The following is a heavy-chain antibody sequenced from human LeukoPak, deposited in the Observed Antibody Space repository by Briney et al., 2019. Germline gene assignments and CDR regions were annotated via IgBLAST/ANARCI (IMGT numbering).Heavy chain of an antibody. CDR1: GGSISSGSYY. V-gene: IGHV4-39*07. J-gene: IGHJ6*02. CDR2: IYYSGSI. D-gene: IGHD3-16*02. Sequence: SETLSLTCTVSGGSISSGSYYWSWIRQPPGKGLEWIGSIYYSGSIYYNPSLKSRVTISVDTSKNQFSLKLSSVTAADTAVYYCAGDWGSYPSYYYYYGMDVWGQGTTVTVSS. CDR3: AGDWGSYPSYYYYYGMDV.